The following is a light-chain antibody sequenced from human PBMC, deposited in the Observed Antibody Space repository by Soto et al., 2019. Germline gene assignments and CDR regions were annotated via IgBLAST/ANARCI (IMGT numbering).Light chain of an antibody. V-gene: IGLV2-14*01. CDR1: SSDVGGYNH. J-gene: IGLJ2*01. CDR3: SSYTSSSTLVV. Sequence: QSVLTQPASVSGSPGQSITISCTGTSSDVGGYNHVSWYQHHPGKVPKLLIYEVSNRPSGVSNRFSGSKSGNTASLTISGLQAEDEADYYCSSYTSSSTLVVFGGGTKLTVL. CDR2: EVS.